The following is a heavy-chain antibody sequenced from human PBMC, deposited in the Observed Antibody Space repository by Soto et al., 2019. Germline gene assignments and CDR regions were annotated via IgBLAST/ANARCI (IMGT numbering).Heavy chain of an antibody. J-gene: IGHJ5*02. D-gene: IGHD6-6*01. CDR1: GGSFSGYY. CDR2: INHSGST. Sequence: PSETLSLTCAVYGGSFSGYYWSWIRQPPGKGLEWIGEINHSGSTNYNPSLKSRVTISVDTSKNQFSLKLSSVTAADTAVYYCASLSIAARRRWFDPWGQGTLVT. V-gene: IGHV4-34*01. CDR3: ASLSIAARRRWFDP.